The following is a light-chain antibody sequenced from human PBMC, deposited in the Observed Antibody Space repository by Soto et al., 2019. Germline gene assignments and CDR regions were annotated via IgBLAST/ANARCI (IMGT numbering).Light chain of an antibody. CDR2: DAS. Sequence: DIQMTQSPSTLSASVGDRVTITCRASQNVETRLAWYQQKPGKVPDLLIYDASNLETGGPSRFSGTGSGTEFSLSITRLQTADSATYFCQQYSSYPYSFGQGTRLEIK. J-gene: IGKJ2*01. CDR1: QNVETR. CDR3: QQYSSYPYS. V-gene: IGKV1-5*01.